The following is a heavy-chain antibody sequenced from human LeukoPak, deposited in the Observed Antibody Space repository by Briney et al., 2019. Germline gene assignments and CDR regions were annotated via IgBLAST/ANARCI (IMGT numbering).Heavy chain of an antibody. D-gene: IGHD3-22*01. CDR1: GYSFTSYW. CDR3: ARPYYYDSSGYEFVY. Sequence: GESLKISCKGPGYSFTSYWIGWVRQMPGKGLEWMGIIYPGDSDTRYSPSFQGQVTISADKSISTAYLQWSSLKASDTAMYYCARPYYYDSSGYEFVYWGQGTLVTVSS. J-gene: IGHJ4*02. V-gene: IGHV5-51*01. CDR2: IYPGDSDT.